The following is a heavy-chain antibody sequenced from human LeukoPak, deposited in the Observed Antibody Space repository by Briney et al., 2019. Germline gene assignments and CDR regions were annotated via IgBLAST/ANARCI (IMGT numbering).Heavy chain of an antibody. CDR2: IYSGGST. D-gene: IGHD4-17*01. V-gene: IGHV3-66*01. CDR1: GFTFSSYW. CDR3: AKDAWTTVTTFTDY. J-gene: IGHJ4*02. Sequence: GGSLRLSCEVSGFTFSSYWMYWVRQAPGKGLEWVSLIYSGGSTDYAASVKGRFTISRDNSKNTLYLQMNSLRAEDTAVYYCAKDAWTTVTTFTDYWGQGTLVTVSS.